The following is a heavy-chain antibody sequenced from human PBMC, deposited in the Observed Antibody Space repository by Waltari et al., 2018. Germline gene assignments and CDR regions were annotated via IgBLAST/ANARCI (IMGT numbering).Heavy chain of an antibody. CDR2: IYYTGST. CDR1: GDSISSRPYS. Sequence: QMQLQESGPGLVKPSETLSRTCSVSGDSISSRPYSCAGPRQPPGKGLEWIGNIYYTGSTYYNPSLKSRVAMSVDTSKNQFSLTLNSVTATDAAVYFCARATRLMTTFGGVTTFDPWGQGALVTVSS. V-gene: IGHV4-39*01. J-gene: IGHJ5*02. CDR3: ARATRLMTTFGGVTTFDP. D-gene: IGHD3-16*01.